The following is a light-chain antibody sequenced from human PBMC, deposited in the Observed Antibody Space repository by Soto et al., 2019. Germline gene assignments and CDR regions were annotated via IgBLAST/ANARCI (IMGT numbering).Light chain of an antibody. V-gene: IGKV3-20*01. J-gene: IGKJ1*01. CDR2: GAS. CDR1: QSVSSSY. CDR3: QKYGSSPPWT. Sequence: EIVLTQSPGTLSLSPGERATLSCRASQSVSSSYLAWYQQKPGQAPRLLIYGASRRSTGIPDKISGSGSGTDFTLTISRLEPEAVAVYYCQKYGSSPPWTFGQGTKVELK.